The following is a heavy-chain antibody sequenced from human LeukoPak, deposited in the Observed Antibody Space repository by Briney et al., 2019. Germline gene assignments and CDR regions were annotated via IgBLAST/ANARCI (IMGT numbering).Heavy chain of an antibody. CDR1: GGSFSGYY. V-gene: IGHV4-34*01. CDR2: INHSGST. D-gene: IGHD3-10*01. J-gene: IGHJ4*02. CDR3: ARGRRSYYGSGSYYPMLY. Sequence: SETLSLTCAVYGGSFSGYYWSWIRQPPGKGLEWIGEINHSGSTNYNPSLKSRVTISVDTSKNQFSLKLSSVTAADTAVYYCARGRRSYYGSGSYYPMLYWGQGTLVTVSS.